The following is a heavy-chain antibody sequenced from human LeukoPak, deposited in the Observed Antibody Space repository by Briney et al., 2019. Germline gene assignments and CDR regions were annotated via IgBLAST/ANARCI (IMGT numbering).Heavy chain of an antibody. V-gene: IGHV4-59*01. J-gene: IGHJ6*03. Sequence: SETLSLTCTVPGGSISSYYWSWIRQPPGKGLEWIGYIFYSGSTNYNPSLKSRVTISVDTSKNQFSLKLSSVTAADTAVYYCARVFSHPNHYYYYMDVWAKGPRSPSP. CDR3: ARVFSHPNHYYYYMDV. CDR1: GGSISSYY. CDR2: IFYSGST.